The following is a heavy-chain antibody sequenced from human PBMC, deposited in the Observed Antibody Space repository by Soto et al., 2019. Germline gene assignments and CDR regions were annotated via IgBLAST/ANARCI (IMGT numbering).Heavy chain of an antibody. D-gene: IGHD5-18*01. CDR3: ARGLRGYGYGYYYYGMDV. J-gene: IGHJ6*02. CDR1: GGSISPYY. V-gene: IGHV4-59*01. Sequence: SETLSLTCTVSGGSISPYYWSWIRQPPGRGLEWIGYIYYSGITKYNPSLKSRVTISVDTSKNQFSLKLSSVTAADTAVYYCARGLRGYGYGYYYYGMDVWGQGTTVTVSS. CDR2: IYYSGIT.